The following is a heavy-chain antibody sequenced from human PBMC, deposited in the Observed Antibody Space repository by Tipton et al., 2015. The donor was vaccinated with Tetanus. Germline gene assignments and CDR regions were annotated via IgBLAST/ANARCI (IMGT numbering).Heavy chain of an antibody. CDR1: GFTFSNAW. V-gene: IGHV3-15*01. Sequence: SLRLSCAASGFTFSNAWMTWVRQAPGKGLEWVGRIKRKTDGGTTDYAAPVKGRFSISRDDSKNTLYLQMISLRAEDTAVYSCARGMAEASNCGGDCYSDYWGQGTLVTVSS. J-gene: IGHJ4*02. CDR2: IKRKTDGGTT. CDR3: ARGMAEASNCGGDCYSDY. D-gene: IGHD2-21*02.